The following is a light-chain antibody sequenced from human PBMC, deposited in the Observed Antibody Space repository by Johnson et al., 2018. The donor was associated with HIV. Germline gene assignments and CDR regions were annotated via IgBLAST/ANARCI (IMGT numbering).Light chain of an antibody. Sequence: QSVLTQPPSVSAAPGQKVTISCSGSSSNIGNNYVSWYQQLPGTAPKLLIYDNNKRPSGIPDRFSGSKSGTSATLGITGLQTGDEADYYCGTWDSSLSAGVFGTGTKVTRL. CDR2: DNN. CDR1: SSNIGNNY. J-gene: IGLJ1*01. V-gene: IGLV1-51*01. CDR3: GTWDSSLSAGV.